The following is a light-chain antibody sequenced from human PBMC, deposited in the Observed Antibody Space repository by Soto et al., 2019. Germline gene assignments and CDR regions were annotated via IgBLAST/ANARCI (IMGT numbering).Light chain of an antibody. CDR3: QQSYSTPRAT. V-gene: IGKV1-39*01. CDR1: QSISSY. Sequence: DIPMTQSPSSLSASVGDRVTITCRASQSISSYLNWYQQKPGKAPKLLIYAASSLQSGVPSRFSGSGSGTDFTLTISSLQHEDFATYYCQQSYSTPRATFGQGTRLEIK. CDR2: AAS. J-gene: IGKJ5*01.